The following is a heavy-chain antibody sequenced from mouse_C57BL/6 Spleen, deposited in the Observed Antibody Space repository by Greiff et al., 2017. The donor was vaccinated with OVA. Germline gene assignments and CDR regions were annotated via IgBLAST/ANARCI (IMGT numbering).Heavy chain of an antibody. V-gene: IGHV1-64*01. Sequence: QVQLQQPGAELVKPGASVKLSCKASGYTFTSYWMHWVKQRPGQGLEWIGMIHPNSGSTNYNEKFKSKATLTVDKSSSTAYMQLSSLTSEDTAVYYCARDYGKYEGYCFDYWGQGTTLTVSS. D-gene: IGHD2-1*01. J-gene: IGHJ2*01. CDR3: ARDYGKYEGYCFDY. CDR1: GYTFTSYW. CDR2: IHPNSGST.